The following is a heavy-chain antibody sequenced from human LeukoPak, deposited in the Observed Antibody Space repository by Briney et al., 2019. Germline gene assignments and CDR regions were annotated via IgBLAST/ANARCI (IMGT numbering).Heavy chain of an antibody. CDR2: ISSSSSYI. D-gene: IGHD3-10*01. CDR3: ARDRGEFRTRDAFDI. Sequence: PGGSLRLSCAASGFTFSSYSMNWVRQAPGKGLEWVSSISSSSSYIYYADSVKGRFTISRDNAKNSLYLQMNSLRVEDTAVYYCARDRGEFRTRDAFDIWGQGTMVTVSS. CDR1: GFTFSSYS. J-gene: IGHJ3*02. V-gene: IGHV3-21*01.